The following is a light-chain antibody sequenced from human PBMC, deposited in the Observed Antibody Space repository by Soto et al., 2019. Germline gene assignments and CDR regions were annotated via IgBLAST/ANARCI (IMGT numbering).Light chain of an antibody. V-gene: IGLV2-11*01. CDR2: DVS. J-gene: IGLJ1*01. CDR3: CSYAGSPRYV. CDR1: SSDVGCYNY. Sequence: QSALTQPRSVSGSPGQSVTISCTGTSSDVGCYNYVSWYQQHPGKAPKVMIYDVSGRPSGVPDRFSGSKSGNTASLTISGLQAEDEADYYCCSYAGSPRYVLGTGTKLTVL.